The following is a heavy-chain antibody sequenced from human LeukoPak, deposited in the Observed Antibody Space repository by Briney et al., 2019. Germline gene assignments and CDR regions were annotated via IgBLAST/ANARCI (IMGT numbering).Heavy chain of an antibody. Sequence: GGSRRLSCEASESSLSTYGMHWVRHAPGKGLEWVSAISGRGGRTYCADSVKGRFTIYRDNSKNTLYMQMSSLRAEDTAVYYCAKGAVPRPGYYFDYWGQGTLDTVSS. D-gene: IGHD4-17*01. V-gene: IGHV3-23*01. CDR2: ISGRGGRT. CDR3: AKGAVPRPGYYFDY. J-gene: IGHJ4*02. CDR1: ESSLSTYG.